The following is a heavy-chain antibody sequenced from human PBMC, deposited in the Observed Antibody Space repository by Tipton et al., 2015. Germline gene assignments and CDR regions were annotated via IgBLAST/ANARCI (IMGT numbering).Heavy chain of an antibody. V-gene: IGHV1-69*06. J-gene: IGHJ6*01. D-gene: IGHD3-22*01. CDR1: GGTFSSYA. Sequence: QVQLVQSGAEVKKPGSSVKVSCKASGGTFSSYAISWVRQAPGQGLEWMGGIIPIFGSAKYAQKFQGRVTMTTDTSTSTAYMELRSLRSDDTAVYYCARDLLYSSSFGTYYYYFGMDVWGQGTTVTVSS. CDR3: ARDLLYSSSFGTYYYYFGMDV. CDR2: IIPIFGSA.